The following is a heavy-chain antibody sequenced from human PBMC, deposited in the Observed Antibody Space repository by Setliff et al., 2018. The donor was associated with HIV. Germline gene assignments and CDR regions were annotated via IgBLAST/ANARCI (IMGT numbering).Heavy chain of an antibody. CDR1: ISSSNW. D-gene: IGHD3-22*01. V-gene: IGHV4-28*06. CDR3: ARISEYYDSSGYYYEGALDY. CDR2: IYYSGST. Sequence: ISSSNWWGWIRQPPGKGLEWIGYIYYSGSTKYNPSLKRRVIMSVDTSKNQFSLKLSSVTALDTAVYYCARISEYYDSSGYYYEGALDYWGQGTLVTVSS. J-gene: IGHJ4*02.